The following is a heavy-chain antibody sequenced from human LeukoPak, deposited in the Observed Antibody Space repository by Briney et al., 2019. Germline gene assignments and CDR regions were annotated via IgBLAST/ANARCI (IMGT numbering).Heavy chain of an antibody. Sequence: GASVKVSCKASGYTFTSYDINWVRQATGQGLEWMGWMNPNSGNTGYAQKFQGRATITRNTSISTAYMELSSLRSEDTAVYYCARVPMVRAPRAYYFDYWGQGTLVTVSS. V-gene: IGHV1-8*03. J-gene: IGHJ4*02. CDR2: MNPNSGNT. CDR3: ARVPMVRAPRAYYFDY. D-gene: IGHD3-10*01. CDR1: GYTFTSYD.